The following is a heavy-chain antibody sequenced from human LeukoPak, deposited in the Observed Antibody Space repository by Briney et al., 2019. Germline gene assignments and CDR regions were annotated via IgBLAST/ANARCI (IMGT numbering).Heavy chain of an antibody. CDR3: ARDSNWNNGGFDY. Sequence: GGSLRLSCAASGFTFSSYAMSWVRQAPGKGLEWVSTSSGNGGSTYYGDSVKGRFTISRDNVKTTLHLQMSSLRAEDTAIYYCARDSNWNNGGFDYWGQGTLVTVSA. V-gene: IGHV3-23*01. D-gene: IGHD1/OR15-1a*01. CDR2: SSGNGGST. CDR1: GFTFSSYA. J-gene: IGHJ4*02.